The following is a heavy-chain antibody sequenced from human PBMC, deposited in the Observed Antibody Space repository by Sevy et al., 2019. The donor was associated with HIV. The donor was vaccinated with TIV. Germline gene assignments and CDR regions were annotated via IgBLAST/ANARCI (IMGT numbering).Heavy chain of an antibody. CDR1: GFSFDSYG. D-gene: IGHD3-22*01. Sequence: GGSLRLSCAVSGFSFDSYGMTWVRQAPGKGLEWVSAISGSGTRTYYADSVKGRFIISRDNSKNKLDLQMNSLRAEDTAIYYCWKGGGGHYDPDEIAYYFYYYNMDVWGKGTTVTVSS. V-gene: IGHV3-23*01. J-gene: IGHJ6*03. CDR2: ISGSGTRT. CDR3: WKGGGGHYDPDEIAYYFYYYNMDV.